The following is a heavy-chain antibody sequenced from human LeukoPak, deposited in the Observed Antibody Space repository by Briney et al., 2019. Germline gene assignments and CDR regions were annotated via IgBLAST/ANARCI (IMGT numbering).Heavy chain of an antibody. Sequence: SSETLSLTCTVSGGSTITHYWSWIRQTPGKGLEWIGYIYYSGSTNYNPSLKSRVTMPIDTSKNPVSLGVISVTAADTGVYFCARVGFSRGHYKPRDACDIWGQETLVSVSS. D-gene: IGHD3-22*01. J-gene: IGHJ3*02. CDR2: IYYSGST. V-gene: IGHV4-59*11. CDR1: GGSTITHY. CDR3: ARVGFSRGHYKPRDACDI.